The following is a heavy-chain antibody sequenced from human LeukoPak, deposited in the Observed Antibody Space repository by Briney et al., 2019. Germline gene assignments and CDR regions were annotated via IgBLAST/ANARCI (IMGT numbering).Heavy chain of an antibody. J-gene: IGHJ4*02. CDR1: GFTVSISY. D-gene: IGHD3-9*01. CDR2: IYSGGNT. Sequence: PGGSLRLSCAASGFTVSISYMNWVRQAPGKGLEWVSVIYSGGNTYYADSVKGRFTISRDNSKNTFYLQMNSLRAEDKAVYFCARGLAPFDYWGQGPLVTVSS. V-gene: IGHV3-53*01. CDR3: ARGLAPFDY.